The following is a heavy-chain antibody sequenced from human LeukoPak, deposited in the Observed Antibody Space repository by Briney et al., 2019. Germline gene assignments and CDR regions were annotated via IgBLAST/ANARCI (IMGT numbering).Heavy chain of an antibody. CDR2: ISSSSSYI. J-gene: IGHJ3*02. CDR1: GFTFSSYS. CDR3: ARDSMADAFDI. D-gene: IGHD2-8*01. V-gene: IGHV3-21*01. Sequence: GGSLRLSCAASGFTFSSYSKNWVRQAPGKGLEWVSSISSSSSYIYYADSVKGRFTISRDNAKNSLYLQMNSLRAEDTAVYYCARDSMADAFDIWGQGTMVTVSS.